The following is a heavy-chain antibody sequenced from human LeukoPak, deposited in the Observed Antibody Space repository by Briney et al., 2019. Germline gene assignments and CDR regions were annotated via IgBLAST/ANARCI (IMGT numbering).Heavy chain of an antibody. CDR3: AKALSTDGYNYEKGMDV. CDR1: GFTFSSYS. J-gene: IGHJ6*02. CDR2: IYPGGIT. Sequence: GGSLRLSCAASGFTFSSYSMNWVRQAPGRGLEWVSVIYPGGITKYADSVKGRFTVSRDNSRNTLYLQMNSLRAEDTAVYYRAKALSTDGYNYEKGMDVWGQGTTVTVSS. V-gene: IGHV3-53*01. D-gene: IGHD5-24*01.